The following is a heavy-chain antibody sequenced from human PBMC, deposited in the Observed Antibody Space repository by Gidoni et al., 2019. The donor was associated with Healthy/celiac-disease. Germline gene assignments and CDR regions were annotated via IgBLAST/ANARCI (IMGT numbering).Heavy chain of an antibody. V-gene: IGHV4-34*01. Sequence: QVQLQQWGAGLLKPSETLSLTCAVYGGSFSGYYWSWIRQPPGKGLEWIGEINHSGSTNYNPSLKSRVTISVDTSKNQFSLKLSSVTAADTAVYYCARVGIAAAGTGGMDVWGQGTTVTVSS. CDR3: ARVGIAAAGTGGMDV. CDR2: INHSGST. J-gene: IGHJ6*02. D-gene: IGHD6-13*01. CDR1: GGSFSGYY.